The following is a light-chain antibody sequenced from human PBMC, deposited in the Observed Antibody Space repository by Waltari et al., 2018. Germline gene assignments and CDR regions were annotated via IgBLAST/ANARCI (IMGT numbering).Light chain of an antibody. J-gene: IGKJ2*01. Sequence: DVVLTQSPLSLPVTLGQPASIPCRSTQSLVYSDGNINLNWFQQRPGQSPRRLIYKVSNRDSGVPDRFSGSGSGTDFILKISRVEAEDVGVYYCMQGTHWPYTFGQGTKLEIK. CDR1: QSLVYSDGNIN. CDR2: KVS. CDR3: MQGTHWPYT. V-gene: IGKV2-30*01.